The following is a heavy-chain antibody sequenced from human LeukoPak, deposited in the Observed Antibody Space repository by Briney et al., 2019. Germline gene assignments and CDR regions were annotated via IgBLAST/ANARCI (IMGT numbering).Heavy chain of an antibody. D-gene: IGHD4-17*01. CDR3: ARGDYGDSDY. V-gene: IGHV4-59*01. CDR1: GGSIGSYY. Sequence: SETLSLTCTVSGGSIGSYYWSWIRQPPGKALEWIGYIYDGGQIYDTGSATYNPSLTSRVTISIDTSKNQFSLKVRSVTAADTAVYYCARGDYGDSDYWGQGTLVTVSS. J-gene: IGHJ4*02. CDR2: IYDGGQIYDTGSA.